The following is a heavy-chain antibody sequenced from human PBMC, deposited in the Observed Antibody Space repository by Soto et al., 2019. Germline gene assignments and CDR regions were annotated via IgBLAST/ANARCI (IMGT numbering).Heavy chain of an antibody. CDR1: GFTFSSYA. CDR2: ISGSGGST. J-gene: IGHJ6*02. V-gene: IGHV3-23*01. D-gene: IGHD6-13*01. Sequence: EVQLLESGGVLVQPGGSLRLSCAASGFTFSSYAMNWVRQAPGKGLEWVSAISGSGGSTYYADSVKGLFTISRDNSKNKLYLQMNILRAEDTAIYYCAKLPDNVGSSWYYYSYAMYVWGQGNTVTGSS. CDR3: AKLPDNVGSSWYYYSYAMYV.